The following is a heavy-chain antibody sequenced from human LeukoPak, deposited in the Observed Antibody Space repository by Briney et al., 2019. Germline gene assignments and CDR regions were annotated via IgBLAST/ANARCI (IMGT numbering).Heavy chain of an antibody. CDR1: GYSFTSYW. CDR3: ARRYDFWSGYYLGAFDI. J-gene: IGHJ3*02. CDR2: IYPGDSDT. V-gene: IGHV5-51*01. Sequence: GESLKISCKGSGYSFTSYWIGWVRQMPGKGLEWMGIIYPGDSDTRYSPSFQGQVTISADKSISTAYLQWSSLKASDTAMYYCARRYDFWSGYYLGAFDIWGQGTMVTVS. D-gene: IGHD3-3*01.